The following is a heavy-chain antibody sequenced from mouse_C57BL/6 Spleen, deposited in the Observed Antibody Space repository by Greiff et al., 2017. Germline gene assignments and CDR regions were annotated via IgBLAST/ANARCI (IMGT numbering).Heavy chain of an antibody. J-gene: IGHJ1*03. CDR1: GFTFSNYW. V-gene: IGHV6-3*01. CDR2: IRLKSDNYAT. D-gene: IGHD1-1*01. Sequence: EVKVVESGGGLVQPGGSMKLSCVASGFTFSNYWMNWVRQSPEKGLEWVAQIRLKSDNYATHYAESVKGRFTISRDDSKSSVYLQMNNLRAEDTGIYYCTSITTVPPSYWYFDVWGTGTTVTVSS. CDR3: TSITTVPPSYWYFDV.